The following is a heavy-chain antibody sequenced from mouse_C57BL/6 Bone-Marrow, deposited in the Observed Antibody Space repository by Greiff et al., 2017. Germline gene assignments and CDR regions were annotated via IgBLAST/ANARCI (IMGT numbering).Heavy chain of an antibody. V-gene: IGHV5-4*03. CDR1: GFTFSSYA. CDR2: ISDGGSYT. CDR3: ARAHYSNRFAY. D-gene: IGHD2-5*01. J-gene: IGHJ3*01. Sequence: EVKLMESGGGLVKPGGSLKLSCAASGFTFSSYAMSWVRQTPEKRLEWVATISDGGSYTYYPANVKGRFTISRDNAKNNLYLQMSHLKSEDIAMYYCARAHYSNRFAYWGQGTLVTVSA.